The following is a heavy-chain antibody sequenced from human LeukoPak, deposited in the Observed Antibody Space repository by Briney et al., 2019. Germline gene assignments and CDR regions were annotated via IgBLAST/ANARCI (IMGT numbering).Heavy chain of an antibody. Sequence: GGSLRLSCAASGFSFNIYSRNWVRQAPGKGLEWVSSISSASSYIYYTDSVKGRFTISRDDAKNSLYLQMNSLRAEDTAVYYCARDPFSARDAFDIWGQGTMVTVSS. CDR2: ISSASSYI. CDR3: ARDPFSARDAFDI. D-gene: IGHD4/OR15-4a*01. V-gene: IGHV3-21*01. CDR1: GFSFNIYS. J-gene: IGHJ3*02.